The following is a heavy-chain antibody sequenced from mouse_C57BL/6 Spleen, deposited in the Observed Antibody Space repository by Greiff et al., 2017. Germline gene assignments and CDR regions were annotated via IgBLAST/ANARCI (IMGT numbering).Heavy chain of an antibody. V-gene: IGHV1-7*01. CDR2: INPSSGYT. Sequence: VQLQQSGAELAKPGASVKLSCKASGYTFTSYWMHWVKQRPGQGLEWIGYINPSSGYTKYNQKFKDKATLTADKASSTADMQLSSLTYEDSAVYYCARPQVAHYFDYWGQGTTLTVSS. J-gene: IGHJ2*01. D-gene: IGHD1-3*01. CDR3: ARPQVAHYFDY. CDR1: GYTFTSYW.